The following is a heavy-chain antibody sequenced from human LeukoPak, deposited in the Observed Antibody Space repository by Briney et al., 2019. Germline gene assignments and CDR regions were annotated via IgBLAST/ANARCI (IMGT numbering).Heavy chain of an antibody. CDR1: IVSFSNYH. D-gene: IGHD1-26*01. CDR3: ARGQGATVPQVGKSWFDP. J-gene: IGHJ5*02. CDR2: VNESGGT. V-gene: IGHV4-34*01. Sequence: SETLSLTCAVYIVSFSNYHRNWIRQTPAKGMEWIGEVNESGGTNISPSLRSRVILSVDTSKNQLSLKLISVTVADTAIYYCARGQGATVPQVGKSWFDPWGQGTRVTVSS.